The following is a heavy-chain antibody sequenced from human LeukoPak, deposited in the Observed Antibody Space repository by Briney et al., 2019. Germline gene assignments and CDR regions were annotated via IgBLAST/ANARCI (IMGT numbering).Heavy chain of an antibody. CDR1: GYTFTGYY. V-gene: IGHV1-2*06. J-gene: IGHJ6*02. D-gene: IGHD6-19*01. CDR3: AREYSSGWYYYGMDV. CDR2: INPNSGGT. Sequence: ASVKVSCKASGYTFTGYYMHWVRQAPGQGLEWMGRINPNSGGTNYAQKFQGRVTMTRDTSISTAYMELSRLRSDDTAMYYCAREYSSGWYYYGMDVWGQGTTVTVSS.